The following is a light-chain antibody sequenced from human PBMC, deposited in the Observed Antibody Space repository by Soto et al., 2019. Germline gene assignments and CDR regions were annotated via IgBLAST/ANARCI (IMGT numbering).Light chain of an antibody. V-gene: IGKV1-5*01. Sequence: DIQMTQSPSTLSASVGDRVTITCRVSQSIGTRVAWYQQAPGTAPTLLIYDASTLESGVPSRFSGSGSGTEFTLTISSLQPSDFATYYCQHYTGSSITFGQGTRLEVK. J-gene: IGKJ5*01. CDR3: QHYTGSSIT. CDR2: DAS. CDR1: QSIGTR.